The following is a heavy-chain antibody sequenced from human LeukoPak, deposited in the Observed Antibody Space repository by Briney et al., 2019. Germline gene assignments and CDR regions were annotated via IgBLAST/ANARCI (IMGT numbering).Heavy chain of an antibody. CDR1: GFTFSNYG. CDR3: ARDCLRSYCGGDGAFDI. Sequence: PGGSLRLSCGASGFTFSNYGMLWVRQAPGKGLEWVAVISYDGSNKYYADSVKGRFTISRDNSKNTLYLQMNSLRAEDTAVYYCARDCLRSYCGGDGAFDIWGQGTMVTVSS. J-gene: IGHJ3*02. D-gene: IGHD2-21*02. V-gene: IGHV3-30*19. CDR2: ISYDGSNK.